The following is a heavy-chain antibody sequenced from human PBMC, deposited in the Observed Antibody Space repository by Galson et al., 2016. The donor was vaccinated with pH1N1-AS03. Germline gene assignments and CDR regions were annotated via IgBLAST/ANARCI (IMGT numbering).Heavy chain of an antibody. V-gene: IGHV3-30*02. CDR1: AFTFSRYG. Sequence: SLRLSCAASAFTFSRYGMHWVRQAPGKGLEWVAFIRSVGDIKFYADSVKGRFTISRDNSENTVHLQINSLRAEDTAVYYCAKDIGDGHNYGADYWGQGTLATVSS. J-gene: IGHJ4*02. CDR2: IRSVGDIK. CDR3: AKDIGDGHNYGADY. D-gene: IGHD5-24*01.